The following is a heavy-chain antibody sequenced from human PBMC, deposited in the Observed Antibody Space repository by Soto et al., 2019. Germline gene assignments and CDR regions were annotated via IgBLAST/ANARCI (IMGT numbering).Heavy chain of an antibody. D-gene: IGHD3-22*01. V-gene: IGHV1-3*01. Sequence: XSVKVCCRTSVCTFTNFPMTWVRQAPGQGLEWMGWINSCNGDTKYSQKLQVRVTITRDTSAITAYMELSSLRSEDTAVYYCARDWTQYDSSGPGDDWGQGTLVTVSS. CDR1: VCTFTNFP. CDR2: INSCNGDT. CDR3: ARDWTQYDSSGPGDD. J-gene: IGHJ4*02.